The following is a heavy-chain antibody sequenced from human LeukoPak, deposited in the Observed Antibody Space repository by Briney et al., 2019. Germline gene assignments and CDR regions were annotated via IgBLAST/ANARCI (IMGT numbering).Heavy chain of an antibody. CDR2: IYTSGST. J-gene: IGHJ4*02. CDR1: GGSISSGSYH. Sequence: SSQTLSLTCTVSGGSISSGSYHWSWIRQPAGKGLEWIGRIYTSGSTNYNPSLKSRVTISVDTSKNQFSLKLSSVTAADTAVYYCASAEYQVSGSAYWGQGTPVTVSS. D-gene: IGHD1-26*01. CDR3: ASAEYQVSGSAY. V-gene: IGHV4-61*02.